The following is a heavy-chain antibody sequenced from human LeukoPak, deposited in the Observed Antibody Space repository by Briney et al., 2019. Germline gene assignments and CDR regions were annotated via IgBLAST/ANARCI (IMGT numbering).Heavy chain of an antibody. CDR2: IYYSGST. J-gene: IGHJ3*02. CDR3: AGSYYGRAFDI. V-gene: IGHV4-59*01. D-gene: IGHD3-10*01. Sequence: SETLFLTCTVSGGSISSYYWSWIRQPPGKGLEWIGYIYYSGSTNYNPSLKSRVTISVDTSKNQFSLKLSSVTAADTAVYYCAGSYYGRAFDIWGQGTMVTVSS. CDR1: GGSISSYY.